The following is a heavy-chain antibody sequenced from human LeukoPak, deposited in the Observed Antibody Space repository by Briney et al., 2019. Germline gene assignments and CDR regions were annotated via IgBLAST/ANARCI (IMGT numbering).Heavy chain of an antibody. J-gene: IGHJ4*02. CDR1: GGSISSYY. CDR2: IYYSGST. V-gene: IGHV4-59*01. D-gene: IGHD4-23*01. CDR3: ARGRGGYFDY. Sequence: SETLSLTCTVSGGSISSYYWSWIRQPPGKGLEWIGYIYYSGSTNYNPSLKSRVTIPVDTSKNQFSLKLSSVTAADTAVYYCARGRGGYFDYWGQGTLVTVSS.